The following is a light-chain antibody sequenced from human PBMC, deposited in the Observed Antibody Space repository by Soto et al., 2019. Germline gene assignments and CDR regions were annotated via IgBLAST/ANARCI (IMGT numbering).Light chain of an antibody. J-gene: IGLJ2*01. CDR2: YDS. CDR1: NIGSKS. CDR3: QVWDSSSDPVV. Sequence: SSELTQPPSVSVAPGKTARITCGGNNIGSKSVHWYQQKPGQAPVLVIYYDSDRPSGIPERFSGANSGNTATLTISRVEAGDEADYYCQVWDSSSDPVVFGGWTKLTVL. V-gene: IGLV3-21*04.